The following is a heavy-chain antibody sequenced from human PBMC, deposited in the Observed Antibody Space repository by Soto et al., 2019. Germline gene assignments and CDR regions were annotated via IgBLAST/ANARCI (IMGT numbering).Heavy chain of an antibody. J-gene: IGHJ4*02. V-gene: IGHV3-21*01. CDR1: GFNFSDYS. CDR2: ISSSSSFI. CDR3: AKDCGSGDGFDY. Sequence: DVQLLESGGGLVKPGGSLRLSCETSGFNFSDYSMNWVRQAPGEGLDWVAFISSSSSFIYYADSVQGRFSVSRDNARNLMYLEMTSLRVEDXATYXCAKDCGSGDGFDYWGQGILVAVTS. D-gene: IGHD3-10*01.